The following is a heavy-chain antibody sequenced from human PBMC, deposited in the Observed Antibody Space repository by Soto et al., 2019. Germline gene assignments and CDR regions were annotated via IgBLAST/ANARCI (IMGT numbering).Heavy chain of an antibody. J-gene: IGHJ3*02. D-gene: IGHD1-26*01. CDR1: GFTFSIYS. CDR2: IMPGSSHI. V-gene: IGHV3-48*01. CDR3: AIEKVGAASVHVVDI. Sequence: EVQLVESGGGLVQPGGSLRLTCAASGFTFSIYSMNWVRQAPGKGLEWVSYIMPGSSHILYEDSVKGRFNISRDNDKKSLYMERKSLRSEETALYYCAIEKVGAASVHVVDILGQGTMVTLSS.